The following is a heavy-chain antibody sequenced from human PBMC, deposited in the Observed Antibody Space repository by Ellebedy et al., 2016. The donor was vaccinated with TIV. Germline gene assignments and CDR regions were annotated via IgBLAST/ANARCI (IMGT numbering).Heavy chain of an antibody. CDR1: GYTFTGYY. Sequence: ASVKVSXKASGYTFTGYYMHWVRQAPGQGLEWMGWINPNSGGTNYAQKFQGRVTMTRDTSISTAYMELSRLRSDDTAVYYCARGDIVVVVAATDFDYWGQGTLVTVSS. J-gene: IGHJ4*02. D-gene: IGHD2-15*01. CDR3: ARGDIVVVVAATDFDY. V-gene: IGHV1-2*02. CDR2: INPNSGGT.